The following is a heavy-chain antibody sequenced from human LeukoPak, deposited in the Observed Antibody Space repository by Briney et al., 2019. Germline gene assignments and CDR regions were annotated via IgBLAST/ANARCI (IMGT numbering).Heavy chain of an antibody. Sequence: PGGSLRLSCAASGFTFSSYAMSWVRQAPGKGLEWVSAISGSGGSTYYADSVKGRFTISRDNSKNTLYLQVNSLRAEDTAVYYCAKCGSGSAIEYYFDYWGQGTLVTVSS. J-gene: IGHJ4*02. CDR2: ISGSGGST. D-gene: IGHD3-10*01. CDR3: AKCGSGSAIEYYFDY. V-gene: IGHV3-23*01. CDR1: GFTFSSYA.